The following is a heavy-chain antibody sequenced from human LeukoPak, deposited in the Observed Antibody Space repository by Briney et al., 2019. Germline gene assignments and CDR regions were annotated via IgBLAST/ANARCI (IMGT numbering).Heavy chain of an antibody. V-gene: IGHV3-9*01. Sequence: GRSLRLSCAASGFTFDDYAMHWVRQAPGKGLEWVSGISWNSGSIGYADSAKGRFTISRDNAKNSLYLQMNSLRAEDTALYYCAKDLATVTTAAFDIWGQGTMVTVSS. CDR2: ISWNSGSI. J-gene: IGHJ3*02. CDR3: AKDLATVTTAAFDI. CDR1: GFTFDDYA. D-gene: IGHD4-17*01.